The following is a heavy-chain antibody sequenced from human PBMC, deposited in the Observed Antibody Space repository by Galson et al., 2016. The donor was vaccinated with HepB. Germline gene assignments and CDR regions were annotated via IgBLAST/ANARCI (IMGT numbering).Heavy chain of an antibody. D-gene: IGHD4-23*01. Sequence: SLRLSCAGSGVTFSYYWMNWVRQAPGKGLELVATIKPDGSERYYVDSVQGRFTISRDNAKNSLFLQMNSLRAEDTAVYYCTSAGAYYGHNSVAHRPCWGQGPLVTVSS. V-gene: IGHV3-7*03. CDR1: GVTFSYYW. J-gene: IGHJ4*02. CDR3: TSAGAYYGHNSVAHRPC. CDR2: IKPDGSER.